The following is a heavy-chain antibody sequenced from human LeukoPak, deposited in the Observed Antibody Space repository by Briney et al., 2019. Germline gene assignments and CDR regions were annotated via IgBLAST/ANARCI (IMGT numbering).Heavy chain of an antibody. Sequence: GRSLRLSCAASGFTFSSYAMHWVRQAPGKGLEWVAVISYDGSNKYYADSVKGRFTISRDNSKNTLYLQMNSLRAEDTAVYYCARDFRPFNYYDSSGYSFDYWGQGTLVTVSS. CDR1: GFTFSSYA. CDR3: ARDFRPFNYYDSSGYSFDY. D-gene: IGHD3-22*01. V-gene: IGHV3-30-3*01. CDR2: ISYDGSNK. J-gene: IGHJ4*02.